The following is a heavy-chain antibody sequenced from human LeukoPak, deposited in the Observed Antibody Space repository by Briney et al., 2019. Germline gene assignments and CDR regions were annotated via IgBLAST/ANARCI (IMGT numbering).Heavy chain of an antibody. CDR2: IYTSGST. V-gene: IGHV4-61*02. J-gene: IGHJ4*02. CDR1: GGSISSGDYY. D-gene: IGHD3-22*01. CDR3: ARDHYYDSSGYYWEDY. Sequence: PSETLSLTCTVSGGSISSGDYYWSWIRQPAGKGLEWIGRIYTSGSTNYNPSLKSRVTMSVDTSKNQFSLKLSSVTAADTAVYYCARDHYYDSSGYYWEDYWGQGTLVTVSS.